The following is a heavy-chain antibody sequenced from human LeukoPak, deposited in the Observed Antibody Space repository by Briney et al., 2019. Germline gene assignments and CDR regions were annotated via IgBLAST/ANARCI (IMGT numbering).Heavy chain of an antibody. V-gene: IGHV4-30-4*07. J-gene: IGHJ4*02. D-gene: IGHD2-15*01. Sequence: SETLSLTSAVSGDSICSGSYSWSSIRQPPGKGLEWIAHIYYRGSTYYNPSRKSRLNMSVDTSNNQFSLKLSSVTATDTAVYYCARRGPLGYCSGGSCYGFGVYYFDDWGQGTLVTVSS. CDR2: IYYRGST. CDR3: ARRGPLGYCSGGSCYGFGVYYFDD. CDR1: GDSICSGSYS.